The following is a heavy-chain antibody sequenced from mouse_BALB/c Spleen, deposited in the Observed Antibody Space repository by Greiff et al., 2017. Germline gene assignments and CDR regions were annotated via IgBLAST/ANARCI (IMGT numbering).Heavy chain of an antibody. J-gene: IGHJ2*01. V-gene: IGHV2-9*02. CDR2: IWAGGST. CDR3: ARAPGGSSYYFDY. Sequence: VQLQQSGPGLVAPSQSLSITCTVSGFSLTSYGVHWVRQPPGKGLEWLGVIWAGGSTNYNSALMSRLSISKDNSKSQVFLKMNSLQTDDTAMYYCARAPGGSSYYFDYWGQGTTLTVSS. CDR1: GFSLTSYG. D-gene: IGHD1-1*01.